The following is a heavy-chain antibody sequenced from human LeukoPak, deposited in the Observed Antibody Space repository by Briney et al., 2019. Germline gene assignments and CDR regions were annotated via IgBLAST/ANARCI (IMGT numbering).Heavy chain of an antibody. CDR3: AKCSASYYNDAFDI. CDR2: IRGGGGHT. CDR1: GFTFNNYA. V-gene: IGHV3-23*01. J-gene: IGHJ3*02. D-gene: IGHD3-10*02. Sequence: GGSLRLSCAASGFTFNNYAMNWVRQAPGKGLEWLSYIRGGGGHTRYSDSVKGRFTISRDNSKIMLYLQMNSLRAEDTAIYYCAKCSASYYNDAFDIWGRGTMVTVSS.